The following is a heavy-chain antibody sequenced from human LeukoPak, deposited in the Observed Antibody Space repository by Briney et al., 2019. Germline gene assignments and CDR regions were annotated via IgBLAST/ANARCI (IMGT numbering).Heavy chain of an antibody. Sequence: GGSLRLSCAASGFTFSSNSMNWVRQAPGKGLEWVSSISSSSSYIYYADSVKGRFTISRDNAKNSLYLQMNSLRAEDTAVYYCARDKEVRPFDYWGQGTLVTVSS. CDR2: ISSSSSYI. D-gene: IGHD1-1*01. V-gene: IGHV3-21*01. CDR1: GFTFSSNS. J-gene: IGHJ4*02. CDR3: ARDKEVRPFDY.